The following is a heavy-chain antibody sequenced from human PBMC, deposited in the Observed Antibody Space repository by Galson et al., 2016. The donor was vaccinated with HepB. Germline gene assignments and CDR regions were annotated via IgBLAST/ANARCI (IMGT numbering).Heavy chain of an antibody. J-gene: IGHJ4*02. CDR3: AKDPAGGQNDPFFDS. CDR2: ISRSGDST. Sequence: SLRLSCAASGFTFRNYGMTWVRQAPGKGLEVVSSISRSGDSTDYADSVKGRFTISRDNAKNTLDLQMNSLRPDDTAVYYCAKDPAGGQNDPFFDSWGQGTLLTVSS. V-gene: IGHV3-23*01. D-gene: IGHD1-1*01. CDR1: GFTFRNYG.